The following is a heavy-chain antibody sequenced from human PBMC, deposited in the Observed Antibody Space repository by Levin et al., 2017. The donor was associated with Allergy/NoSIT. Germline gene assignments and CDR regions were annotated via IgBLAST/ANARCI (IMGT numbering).Heavy chain of an antibody. D-gene: IGHD3-3*01. V-gene: IGHV3-74*01. J-gene: IGHJ4*02. Sequence: SLLPLSGRRPRYADSVKGRFTISRDNAKNTLYLQMNSLRAEDTAVYYCARDHPYYDFWSGYYTSPPTANFDYWGQGTLVTVSS. CDR3: ARDHPYYDFWSGYYTSPPTANFDY. CDR2: LPLSGRRP.